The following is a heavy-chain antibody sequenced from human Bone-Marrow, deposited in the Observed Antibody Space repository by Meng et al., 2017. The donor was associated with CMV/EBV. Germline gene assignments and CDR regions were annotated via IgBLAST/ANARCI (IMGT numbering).Heavy chain of an antibody. J-gene: IGHJ4*02. Sequence: GESLKISCEASGFTFSSYWMSWVRQAPGKGLEWVANIKQDGSEKYHVDSVKGRFTISRDNAKNSLYLQMNSLRAEDTAVYYCAKDRSITMVRGVIQALGYWGQGTLVTVSS. CDR1: GFTFSSYW. V-gene: IGHV3-7*01. D-gene: IGHD3-10*01. CDR2: IKQDGSEK. CDR3: AKDRSITMVRGVIQALGY.